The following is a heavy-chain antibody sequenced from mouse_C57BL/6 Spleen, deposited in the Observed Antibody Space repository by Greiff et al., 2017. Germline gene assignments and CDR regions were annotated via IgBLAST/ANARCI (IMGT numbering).Heavy chain of an antibody. D-gene: IGHD2-2*01. V-gene: IGHV10-1*01. CDR1: GFSFNTYA. CDR3: VRWFHYAMDY. J-gene: IGHJ4*01. Sequence: EVKLVESGGGLVQPKGSLKLSCAASGFSFNTYAMNWVRQAPGKGLEWVARIRSKSNNYATYYADSVKDRFTISRDDSESMLYLQMNNLKTEDTAMYYCVRWFHYAMDYWGQGTSVTVSS. CDR2: IRSKSNNYAT.